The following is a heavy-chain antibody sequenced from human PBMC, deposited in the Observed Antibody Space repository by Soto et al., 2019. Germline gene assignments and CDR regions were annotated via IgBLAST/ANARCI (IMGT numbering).Heavy chain of an antibody. CDR3: ALRSMAVVPEY. V-gene: IGHV4-59*01. CDR2: LYYGRSA. D-gene: IGHD3-22*01. CDR1: GDSISSYY. J-gene: IGHJ4*02. Sequence: QVQLQESGPGLVKPSETLSLTCAVSGDSISSYYCMWIRQPPGKGLESIVYLYYGRSANYNPSLKSRVTLSVDTSKTQCSLTLRSMTAADTAVYHCALRSMAVVPEYWGQGTLATVSS.